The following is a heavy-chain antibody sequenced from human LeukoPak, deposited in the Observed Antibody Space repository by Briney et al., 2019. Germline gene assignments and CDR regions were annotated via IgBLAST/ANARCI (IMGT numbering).Heavy chain of an antibody. J-gene: IGHJ6*02. CDR2: IWYDGSNK. D-gene: IGHD3-22*01. V-gene: IGHV3-33*08. CDR3: ARDVYYDSSGYYYYYYYGMDV. CDR1: GFTFSSYG. Sequence: PGGSLRLSCGASGFTFSSYGMHWVRQAPGKGLEWVAVIWYDGSNKYYADSVKGRFTISRDNSKNTLYLQMNSLRAEDTAVYYCARDVYYDSSGYYYYYYYGMDVWGQGTTVTVSS.